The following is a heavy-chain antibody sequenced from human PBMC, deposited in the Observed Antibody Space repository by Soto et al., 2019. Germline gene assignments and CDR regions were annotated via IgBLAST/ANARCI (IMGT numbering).Heavy chain of an antibody. D-gene: IGHD3-3*01. J-gene: IGHJ4*02. V-gene: IGHV3-23*01. Sequence: EVQLLEAGGGLVQPGGSLRLSCAASVFTFSSYAMNWVRQAPGKGLEWVSAISGDGSSYYADSVRGRFTVSRDNSKSTLYLQMSSLRAEDTAIYYCAKGPIFGVVTHDFDYWGQGTLVTVSS. CDR2: ISGDGSS. CDR1: VFTFSSYA. CDR3: AKGPIFGVVTHDFDY.